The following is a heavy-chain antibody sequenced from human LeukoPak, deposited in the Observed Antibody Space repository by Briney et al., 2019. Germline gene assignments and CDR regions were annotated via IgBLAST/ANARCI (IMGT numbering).Heavy chain of an antibody. CDR3: AKGEDCSNTSCYTPDY. V-gene: IGHV3-23*01. CDR2: ISGSGGRT. D-gene: IGHD2-2*02. CDR1: GFTFSSYA. Sequence: GGSLRLSCAASGFTFSSYAMSWVRQAPGKGLEWVSAISGSGGRTYYADSVKGRFTISRDNSKNTLYLQMNSLRAEDTAVYYCAKGEDCSNTSCYTPDYWGQGTLVTVSS. J-gene: IGHJ4*02.